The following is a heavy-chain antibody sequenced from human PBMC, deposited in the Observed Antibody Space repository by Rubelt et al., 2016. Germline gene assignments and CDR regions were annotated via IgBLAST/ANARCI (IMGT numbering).Heavy chain of an antibody. CDR2: IYYSGST. CDR3: ARGRVVVDLTGYYYFDY. D-gene: IGHD3-9*01. V-gene: IGHV4-39*07. CDR1: GGSISSSSYY. J-gene: IGHJ4*02. Sequence: QLQLQESGPGLVKPSETLSLTCTVSGGSISSSSYYWGWIRQPPGKGLEWIGSIYYSGSTYYNPSLKGRVTISVETSKNQFSLKLSSVTAAETAVYYCARGRVVVDLTGYYYFDYWGQGTLVTVSS.